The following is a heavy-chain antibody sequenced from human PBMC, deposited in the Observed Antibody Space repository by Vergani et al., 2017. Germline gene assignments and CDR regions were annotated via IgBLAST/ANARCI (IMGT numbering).Heavy chain of an antibody. J-gene: IGHJ6*02. CDR1: GYSFSSYD. D-gene: IGHD1-26*01. CDR3: ARDRWEPHYGMDV. V-gene: IGHV1-8*01. CDR2: MNPNSGTT. Sequence: QVPLVQSGAAVKKPGASVKVSCRASGYSFSSYDISWVRQATGQGLEWMGWMNPNSGTTGYAQKFQGRVTMTRNTSINTAYMELRSLRSDDTAVYYCARDRWEPHYGMDVWGQGTTVTVSS.